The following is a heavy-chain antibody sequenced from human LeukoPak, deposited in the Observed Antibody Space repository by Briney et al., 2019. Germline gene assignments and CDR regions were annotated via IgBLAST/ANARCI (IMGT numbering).Heavy chain of an antibody. CDR3: AREGDSSGYYYAEYFQH. Sequence: ASVKVSCKASGYTFTSYGIRWVRQAPGQELEWMGWISAYNGNTNYAQKLQGRVTMTTDTSTSTAYMELRSLRSDDTTVYYCAREGDSSGYYYAEYFQHWGQGTLVTVSS. J-gene: IGHJ1*01. V-gene: IGHV1-18*01. CDR1: GYTFTSYG. D-gene: IGHD3-22*01. CDR2: ISAYNGNT.